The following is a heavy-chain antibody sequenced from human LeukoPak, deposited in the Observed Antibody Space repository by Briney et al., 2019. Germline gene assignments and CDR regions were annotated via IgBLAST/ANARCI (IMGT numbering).Heavy chain of an antibody. CDR1: GFTFSSYW. J-gene: IGHJ4*02. Sequence: PGGSLRLSCAASGFTFSSYWMSWVRQAPGKGLGWVSGISGSGYTYYADSVKGRFTISRDNSKNTLYLQMNSLRAEDTARYYCAKSTWERLRVWYFDNWGQGTLVTVSS. V-gene: IGHV3-23*01. D-gene: IGHD1-26*01. CDR3: AKSTWERLRVWYFDN. CDR2: ISGSGYT.